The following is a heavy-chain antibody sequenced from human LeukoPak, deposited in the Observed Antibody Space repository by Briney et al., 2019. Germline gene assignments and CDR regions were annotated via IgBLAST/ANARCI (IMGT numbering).Heavy chain of an antibody. CDR3: ARDGIVVVPAAMFY. J-gene: IGHJ4*02. CDR2: IIPIFGTA. Sequence: GSSVKVSCKASGGTFSSYAISWVRQAPGQGLEWMGGIIPIFGTANYAQKFQGRVTITADESTSTAYMELSSLRSEGTAVYYCARDGIVVVPAAMFYWGQGTLVTVSS. CDR1: GGTFSSYA. V-gene: IGHV1-69*01. D-gene: IGHD2-2*01.